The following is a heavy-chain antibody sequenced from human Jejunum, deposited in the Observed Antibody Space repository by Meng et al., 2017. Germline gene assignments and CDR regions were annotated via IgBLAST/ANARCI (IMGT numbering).Heavy chain of an antibody. J-gene: IGHJ5*02. V-gene: IGHV4-59*01. CDR2: VYDSGST. CDR3: ARGYCSGGSCYGGFDP. D-gene: IGHD2-15*01. Sequence: GSLRLSCTVSGGSINNYYWSWIRQPSGKGLEWIGYVYDSGSTDYNPSLKSRVTISADTSKNQFSLKLNSVTPADTAVYYCARGYCSGGSCYGGFDPWGQGTLVTVSS. CDR1: GGSINNYY.